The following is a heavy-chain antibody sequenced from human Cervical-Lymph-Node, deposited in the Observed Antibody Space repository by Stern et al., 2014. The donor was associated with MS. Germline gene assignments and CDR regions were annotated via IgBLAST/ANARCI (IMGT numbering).Heavy chain of an antibody. V-gene: IGHV3-48*02. CDR3: ARSGISMGGTRFGLDY. J-gene: IGHJ4*02. Sequence: EVQLEESGGGLVQPGGSLRLNCAAFGFTFSDYSMNWVRQAPGKGPEWVSYISSSSTIMYDAESVRGRFTISRDNAKNSLYLQMNNLRDEDTAVYYCARSGISMGGTRFGLDYWGQGTLVAVSS. CDR1: GFTFSDYS. D-gene: IGHD1/OR15-1a*01. CDR2: ISSSSTIM.